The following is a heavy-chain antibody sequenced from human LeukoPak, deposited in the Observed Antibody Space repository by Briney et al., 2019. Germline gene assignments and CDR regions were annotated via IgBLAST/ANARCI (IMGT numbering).Heavy chain of an antibody. CDR1: GFTFDDYA. D-gene: IGHD4-17*01. CDR2: ISWNSGSI. Sequence: PGGSLRLSCAASGFTFDDYAMHWVRQAPGKGLEWVSGISWNSGSIGYADSVKGRFTISRDNAKNSPYLQMNSLRAEDTALYYCATDGDATGYWGQGTLVTVSS. V-gene: IGHV3-9*01. CDR3: ATDGDATGY. J-gene: IGHJ4*02.